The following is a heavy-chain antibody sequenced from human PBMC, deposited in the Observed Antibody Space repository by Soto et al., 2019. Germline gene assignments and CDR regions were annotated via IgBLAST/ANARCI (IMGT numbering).Heavy chain of an antibody. D-gene: IGHD3-10*01. CDR1: GFTFSSYA. CDR2: ISGSGGST. V-gene: IGHV3-23*01. Sequence: PGGSLRLSCAASGFTFSSYAMSWVRQAPGKGLEWVSAISGSGGSTYYADSVKGRFTISRDNSKNTLYLQMNSLRAEDTAVYYCANYGSGTHPPGYYYGMDVWGQGTTVTVSS. CDR3: ANYGSGTHPPGYYYGMDV. J-gene: IGHJ6*02.